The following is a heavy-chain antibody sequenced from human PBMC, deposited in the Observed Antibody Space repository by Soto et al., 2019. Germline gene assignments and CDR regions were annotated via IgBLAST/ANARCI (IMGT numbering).Heavy chain of an antibody. CDR3: ARAKEAMIVVVNSDAFDY. Sequence: SVKLSCKATGYTLTSYCINWVIQAPVQGLEWMGGIIPIFGTANYAQKFQGRVTITADESTSTAYMELSSLRSEDTAVYYCARAKEAMIVVVNSDAFDYWGQGTLVPVSS. D-gene: IGHD3-22*01. CDR1: GYTLTSYC. V-gene: IGHV1-69*01. J-gene: IGHJ4*02. CDR2: IIPIFGTA.